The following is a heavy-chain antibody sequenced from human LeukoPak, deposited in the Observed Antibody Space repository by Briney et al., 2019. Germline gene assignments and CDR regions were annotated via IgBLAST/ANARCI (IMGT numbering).Heavy chain of an antibody. CDR3: AKDVGKWESLHFFDY. Sequence: GGSLRLSCAASGFTFSSYGMHWVRQAPGKGLEWVAVISYDGNQKYYGDTVKGRFTISKDDSKNTLYLQMNSLRPEDTAVYYCAKDVGKWESLHFFDYWGQGTLVTVSS. CDR2: ISYDGNQK. J-gene: IGHJ4*02. V-gene: IGHV3-30*18. CDR1: GFTFSSYG. D-gene: IGHD1-26*01.